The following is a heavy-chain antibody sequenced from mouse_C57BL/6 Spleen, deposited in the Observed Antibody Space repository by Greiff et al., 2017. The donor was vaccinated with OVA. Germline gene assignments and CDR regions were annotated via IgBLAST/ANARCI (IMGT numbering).Heavy chain of an antibody. J-gene: IGHJ4*01. CDR1: GYTFTSYW. CDR3: ARELLRGDMDY. V-gene: IGHV1-55*01. D-gene: IGHD1-1*01. Sequence: QVQLQQSGAELVKPGASVKMSCKASGYTFTSYWITWVKQRPGQGLEWIGDIYPGSGSTNYNEKFKSKATLTVDTSSSTAYMQLSSLTSEDYAVAYCARELLRGDMDYWGQGTSVTVSS. CDR2: IYPGSGST.